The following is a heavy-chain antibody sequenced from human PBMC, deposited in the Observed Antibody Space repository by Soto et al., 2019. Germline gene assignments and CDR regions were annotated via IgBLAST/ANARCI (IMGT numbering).Heavy chain of an antibody. J-gene: IGHJ6*02. V-gene: IGHV3-7*03. CDR1: GLTFSKYW. CDR2: IKHDGSEK. CDR3: ASVPGSPGYHGLDV. Sequence: PGGSLRLPCAASGLTFSKYWMTWVRLAPGKGLEWVATIKHDGSEKSNLDSVEGRFTISRDNAKNSLSLQMNSLRVEDTAVYFCASVPGSPGYHGLDVWGQGTTVTVSS. D-gene: IGHD6-19*01.